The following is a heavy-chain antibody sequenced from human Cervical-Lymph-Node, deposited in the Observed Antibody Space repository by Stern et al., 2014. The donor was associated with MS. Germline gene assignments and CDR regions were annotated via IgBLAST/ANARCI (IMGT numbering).Heavy chain of an antibody. CDR2: SRNKAKSYTT. Sequence: EVQLEESGGGLVQPGGSLRLSCAVSGFSFSDFYIDWVRQAPGKGLEWIGRSRNKAKSYTTDYAASVKGRFTISRDDSKNSVFLQMNSLKTEDTAVYYCSRDSSGDYWGPGTLVTVSS. V-gene: IGHV3-72*01. J-gene: IGHJ4*02. CDR1: GFSFSDFY. CDR3: SRDSSGDY.